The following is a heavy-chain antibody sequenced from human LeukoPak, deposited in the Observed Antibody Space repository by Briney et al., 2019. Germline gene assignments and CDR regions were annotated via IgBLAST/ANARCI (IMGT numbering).Heavy chain of an antibody. Sequence: SETLSLTCAVYGGSFSGYYWSWIRQPPGKGLEWIGYIYYSGSTYYNPSLKSRVTISVDTSKNQFSLKLSSVTAADTAVYYCARSYGDYVYYFDYWGQGTLVTVSS. J-gene: IGHJ4*02. CDR3: ARSYGDYVYYFDY. CDR2: IYYSGST. D-gene: IGHD4-17*01. CDR1: GGSFSGYY. V-gene: IGHV4-34*09.